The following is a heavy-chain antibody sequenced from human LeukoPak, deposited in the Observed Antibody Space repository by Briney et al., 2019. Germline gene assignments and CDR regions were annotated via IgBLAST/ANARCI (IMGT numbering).Heavy chain of an antibody. Sequence: GASVKVSCKASGYTFTSYAMHWVRQAPGQRLEWMGWINAGNGNTKYSQKFQGRVTITRDTSASTAYMELSGLRSEDTAVYYCARASCGGDCYSTTDYYYYGMDVWGQGTTVTVSS. D-gene: IGHD2-21*02. CDR3: ARASCGGDCYSTTDYYYYGMDV. CDR2: INAGNGNT. CDR1: GYTFTSYA. J-gene: IGHJ6*02. V-gene: IGHV1-3*01.